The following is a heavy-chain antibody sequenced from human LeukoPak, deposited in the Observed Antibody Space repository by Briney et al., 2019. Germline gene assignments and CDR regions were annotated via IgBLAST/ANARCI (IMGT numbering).Heavy chain of an antibody. CDR3: ASTGRPSTAEALDY. D-gene: IGHD3-10*01. CDR1: GGTFSSYA. V-gene: IGHV1-69*05. Sequence: SVKVSCKASGGTFSSYAISWVRQAPGQGLEWMGGIIPIFGTANYAQKFQGRVTITTDESTSTAYMELSSLRSEDTAVYYCASTGRPSTAEALDYWGQGTLVTVSS. J-gene: IGHJ4*02. CDR2: IIPIFGTA.